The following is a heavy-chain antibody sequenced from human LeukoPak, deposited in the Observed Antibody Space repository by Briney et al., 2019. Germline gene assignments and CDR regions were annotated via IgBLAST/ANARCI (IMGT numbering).Heavy chain of an antibody. CDR1: GFTFSSYS. V-gene: IGHV3-48*01. D-gene: IGHD6-19*01. CDR3: VRDSRQSTGWHFDY. CDR2: ITASGTAM. J-gene: IGHJ4*02. Sequence: PGGSLRLSCAASGFTFSSYSMNWVRQAPGKGLEWVSHITASGTAMFYADSVKGRFTISRDNAKNTLYLQMDSLRAEDTAIYYCVRDSRQSTGWHFDYWGQGTLVTVSS.